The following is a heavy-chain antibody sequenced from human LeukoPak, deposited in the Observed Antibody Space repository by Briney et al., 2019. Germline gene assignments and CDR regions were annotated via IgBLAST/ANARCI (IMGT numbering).Heavy chain of an antibody. Sequence: QTGGSLRLSCAASGFTFSNYAMSWVRQAPGKGLEWVSGISGSDGTTYYADSVKGRFTISRDNSKNTLYLQMNGLRAEDTAVYYCAKDSAKKYDDYWGRGTLVTVSS. V-gene: IGHV3-23*01. CDR1: GFTFSNYA. CDR2: ISGSDGTT. D-gene: IGHD2/OR15-2a*01. J-gene: IGHJ4*02. CDR3: AKDSAKKYDDY.